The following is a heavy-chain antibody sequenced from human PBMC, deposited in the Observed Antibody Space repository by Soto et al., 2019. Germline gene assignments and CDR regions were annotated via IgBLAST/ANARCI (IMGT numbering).Heavy chain of an antibody. CDR2: INSGSSIR. D-gene: IGHD6-13*01. CDR3: SRVSTHVGTLHFDY. Sequence: QVQLVESGGGLVRPGGSLRLSCAASGFTFSDFYMSWIRQAPGKGLEWISYINSGSSIRYYADSVKGRFTISRDYGKNSLHPRIHSLRAEAPAVYYCSRVSTHVGTLHFDYWCEGTLVTVSS. V-gene: IGHV3-11*01. J-gene: IGHJ4*02. CDR1: GFTFSDFY.